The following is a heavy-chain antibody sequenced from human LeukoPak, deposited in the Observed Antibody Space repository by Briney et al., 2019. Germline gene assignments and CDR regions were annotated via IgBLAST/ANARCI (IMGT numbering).Heavy chain of an antibody. J-gene: IGHJ3*02. CDR3: ARSSYGSGRPWLPGLFDI. CDR2: ISSSSSYI. V-gene: IGHV3-21*01. Sequence: GGSLRLSCAASGFTFSSYSMNWVSQAPGKGLEWVSSISSSSSYIYYADSVKGRFTISRDNAKNSLYLQMNSLRAEDTAVYYCARSSYGSGRPWLPGLFDIWGQGTMVTASS. D-gene: IGHD3-10*01. CDR1: GFTFSSYS.